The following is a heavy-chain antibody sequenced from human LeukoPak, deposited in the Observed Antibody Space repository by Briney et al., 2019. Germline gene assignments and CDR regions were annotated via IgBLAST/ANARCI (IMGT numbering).Heavy chain of an antibody. CDR3: AREGYCTSTSCYAGIDY. D-gene: IGHD2-2*01. V-gene: IGHV3-23*01. CDR1: GFTFNNYA. Sequence: PGGSLRLSCAASGFTFNNYAMSWARQAPGKGLQWVSVISGSGGNTYYPESVKGRFTISGDNSKNTLYLQMNSLRAEDTATYYCAREGYCTSTSCYAGIDYWGQGTLVTVSS. CDR2: ISGSGGNT. J-gene: IGHJ4*02.